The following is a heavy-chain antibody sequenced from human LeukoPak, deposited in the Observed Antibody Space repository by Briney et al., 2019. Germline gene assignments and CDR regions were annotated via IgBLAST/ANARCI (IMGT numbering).Heavy chain of an antibody. CDR2: ISGTGGNT. D-gene: IGHD3-22*01. V-gene: IGHV3-23*01. CDR3: AKAQSSGFYWYFDC. CDR1: GFTFSSYA. Sequence: GGSLRLSCAASGFTFSSYAMSWVRQVPGKGLEWVSAISGTGGNTYYADSVKGRFTISRDNSKNTLYLQMNSLRDEDTAVYYCAKAQSSGFYWYFDCWGQGTLVTVSS. J-gene: IGHJ4*02.